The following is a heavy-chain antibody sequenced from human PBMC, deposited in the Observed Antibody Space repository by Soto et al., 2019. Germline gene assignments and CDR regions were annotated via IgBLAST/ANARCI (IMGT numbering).Heavy chain of an antibody. CDR1: GYSISSGYY. CDR2: IYHSGSA. CDR3: AIIDYGDYNWFDP. V-gene: IGHV4-38-2*02. D-gene: IGHD4-17*01. Sequence: SETLSLTCTVSGYSISSGYYWGWIRQPPGKGLEWIGIIYHSGSAYYNPSLKSRVTISVDTSKNQFSLKLSSVTAADTAVYYCAIIDYGDYNWFDPWGQGTLVTVSS. J-gene: IGHJ5*02.